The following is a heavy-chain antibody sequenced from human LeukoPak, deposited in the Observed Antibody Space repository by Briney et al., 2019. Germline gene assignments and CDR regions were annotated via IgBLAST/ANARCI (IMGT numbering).Heavy chain of an antibody. CDR3: ARGFYDSSGYYYSAYNWFDP. D-gene: IGHD3-22*01. J-gene: IGHJ5*02. Sequence: ASVKVSCKASGYTFTSYGISWVRQAPGQGLEWMGWISAYNGNTNYAQKLQGRVTMTTDTSTSTAYMELSSLRSEDTAVYYCARGFYDSSGYYYSAYNWFDPWGQGTLVTVSS. CDR2: ISAYNGNT. CDR1: GYTFTSYG. V-gene: IGHV1-18*01.